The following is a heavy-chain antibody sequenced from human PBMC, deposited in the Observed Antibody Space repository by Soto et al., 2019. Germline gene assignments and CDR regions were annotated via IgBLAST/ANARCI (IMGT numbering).Heavy chain of an antibody. CDR1: GFTFSSYA. Sequence: QVQLVESGGGVVQPGRSLRLSCAASGFTFSSYAMHWVRQAPGKGLEWVAVISYDGSNKYYADSVKGRFTISRDNSKNTLYLRMNSLRAEDTAVYYCARAETVPTASDFDYWGQGTLVTVSS. D-gene: IGHD4-4*01. V-gene: IGHV3-30-3*01. CDR3: ARAETVPTASDFDY. CDR2: ISYDGSNK. J-gene: IGHJ4*02.